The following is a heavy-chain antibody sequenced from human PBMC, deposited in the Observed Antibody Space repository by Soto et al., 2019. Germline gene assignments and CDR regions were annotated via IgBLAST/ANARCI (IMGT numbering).Heavy chain of an antibody. J-gene: IGHJ4*02. CDR2: IIPILGIA. V-gene: IGHV1-69*02. CDR3: ARAPGYSSSWAFDY. CDR1: GGTFSSYT. Sequence: QVQLVQSGAEVKKPGSSVKVSCKASGGTFSSYTISWVRQAPGQGLEWMGRIIPILGIANYAQKFQGRVTITADKSTSTASMELSSLRSEDTAVYYCARAPGYSSSWAFDYWGQGTLVTVSS. D-gene: IGHD6-13*01.